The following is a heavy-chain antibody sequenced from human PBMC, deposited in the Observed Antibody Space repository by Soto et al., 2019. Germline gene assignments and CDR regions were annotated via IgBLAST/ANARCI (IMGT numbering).Heavy chain of an antibody. CDR2: ISYDGSNK. D-gene: IGHD2-21*02. CDR3: ARDKAYCGGDCYYPPYYYYGMDV. Sequence: PGGSLRLSCAASGFTFSSYAMHWVRQAPGKGLEWVAVISYDGSNKYYADSVKGRFTISRDNSKNTLYLQMNSLRAEDTAVYYCARDKAYCGGDCYYPPYYYYGMDVWGQGTTVTVSS. J-gene: IGHJ6*02. CDR1: GFTFSSYA. V-gene: IGHV3-30-3*01.